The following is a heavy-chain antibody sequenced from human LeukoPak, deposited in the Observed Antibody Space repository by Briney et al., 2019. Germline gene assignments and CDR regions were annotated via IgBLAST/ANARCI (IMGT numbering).Heavy chain of an antibody. D-gene: IGHD2-8*01. Sequence: GESLKISCKGSGYSFTSYWIGWVRQMPGKGLEWMGIIYPGDSDTRYSPSFQGQVTISVDTSISTAYLQWSSLQASDTAMYYCARLAYCSNDVCYSNYYYSMDVWGKGTTVTVSS. CDR3: ARLAYCSNDVCYSNYYYSMDV. CDR2: IYPGDSDT. CDR1: GYSFTSYW. J-gene: IGHJ6*03. V-gene: IGHV5-51*01.